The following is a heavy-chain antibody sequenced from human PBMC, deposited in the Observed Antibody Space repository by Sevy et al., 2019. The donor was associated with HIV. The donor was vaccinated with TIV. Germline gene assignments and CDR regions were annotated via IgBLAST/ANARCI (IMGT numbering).Heavy chain of an antibody. V-gene: IGHV3-23*01. CDR2: ISGSGGST. CDR3: AKGYSYGSRQSYYYYGMDV. D-gene: IGHD5-18*01. CDR1: GFTFSSYA. Sequence: GGSLRLSCAASGFTFSSYAMSWVRQAPGKGLEWVSAISGSGGSTYYADSVKGRFTISRDNSKNTLYLQMNSLRAEDTAVYYCAKGYSYGSRQSYYYYGMDVWGQGTTVTVSS. J-gene: IGHJ6*02.